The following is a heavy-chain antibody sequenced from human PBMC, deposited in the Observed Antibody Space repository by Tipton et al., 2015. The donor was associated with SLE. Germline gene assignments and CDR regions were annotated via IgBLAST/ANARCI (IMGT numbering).Heavy chain of an antibody. J-gene: IGHJ2*01. V-gene: IGHV3-23*01. Sequence: SLRLSCAASGFTVSSNYMSWVRQAPGKGVEWVSAISGSGGSTYYADSVKGRFTISRDNSKNTLYLQMNSLRAEDTAVYYCAKDRDTGGTDWYFDLWGRGTLVTVSS. CDR2: ISGSGGST. D-gene: IGHD1-1*01. CDR1: GFTVSSNY. CDR3: AKDRDTGGTDWYFDL.